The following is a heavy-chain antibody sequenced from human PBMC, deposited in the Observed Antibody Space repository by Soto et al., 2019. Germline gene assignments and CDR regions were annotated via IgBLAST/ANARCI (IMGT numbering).Heavy chain of an antibody. CDR3: TRDLGELQYYYCGMDV. V-gene: IGHV3-49*03. Sequence: GGSLRLSCTASGFTFGDYAMSWFRQAPGKGLEWVGFIRSKAYGGTTEYAASVKGRFTISRDDSKSIAYLQMNSLKTEDTAVYYCTRDLGELQYYYCGMDVWGQGTTVTVSS. D-gene: IGHD1-7*01. CDR1: GFTFGDYA. CDR2: IRSKAYGGTT. J-gene: IGHJ6*02.